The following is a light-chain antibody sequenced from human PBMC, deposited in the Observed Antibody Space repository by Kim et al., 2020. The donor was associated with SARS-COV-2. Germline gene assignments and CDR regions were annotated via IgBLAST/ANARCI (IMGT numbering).Light chain of an antibody. J-gene: IGKJ1*01. V-gene: IGKV1-5*02. Sequence: AVRDRLSTISRARKRSNTRLVWYQQKPRKAPKHLLYGASSLQRGGLSRFSGSGSGTEYSLPIISLLHDDCAAYYCQQYDTNSPWTFGQGTKVDIK. CDR3: QQYDTNSPWT. CDR2: GAS. CDR1: KRSNTR.